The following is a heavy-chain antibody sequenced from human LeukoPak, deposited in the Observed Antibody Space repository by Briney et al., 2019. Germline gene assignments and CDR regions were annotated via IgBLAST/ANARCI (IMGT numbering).Heavy chain of an antibody. CDR3: ARGANRGWGGLGYYMDV. CDR2: INAGNGNT. D-gene: IGHD3-10*01. J-gene: IGHJ6*03. V-gene: IGHV1-3*03. CDR1: GYTFTSYA. Sequence: ASVKVSCKASGYTFTSYAMHWVRQAPGQRLEWMGWINAGNGNTKYSQEFQGRVTITRDTSASTAYMELSSLRSEDMAVYYCARGANRGWGGLGYYMDVWGKGTTVTVSS.